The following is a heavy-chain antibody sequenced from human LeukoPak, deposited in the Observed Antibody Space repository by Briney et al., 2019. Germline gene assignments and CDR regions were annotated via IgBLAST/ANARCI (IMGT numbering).Heavy chain of an antibody. CDR2: INHSGST. D-gene: IGHD3-10*01. V-gene: IGHV4-34*01. CDR1: GGSFSGYY. Sequence: SETLSLTCAVYGGSFSGYYWSWIRQPPGKGREWIGEINHSGSTNYNPSLKSRVTISVETSKNQFSLKLSSVAVADRAVYYCARGPAGYGSGSYYKKGFDYWGQGTLVTVSS. CDR3: ARGPAGYGSGSYYKKGFDY. J-gene: IGHJ4*02.